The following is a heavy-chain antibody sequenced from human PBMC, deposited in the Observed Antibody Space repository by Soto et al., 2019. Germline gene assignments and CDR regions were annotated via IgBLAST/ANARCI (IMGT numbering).Heavy chain of an antibody. D-gene: IGHD6-13*01. CDR1: GFTFSSYA. Sequence: QVQLVESGGGVVQPGRSLRLSCAASGFTFSSYAMHWVRQAPGKGLEWVAVISYDGSNKYYADSVKGRFTISRDNSKNTLYLQRNSLRAEDTAVYYCASDSSSWYDDYWGQGTLVTVSS. CDR2: ISYDGSNK. V-gene: IGHV3-30-3*01. CDR3: ASDSSSWYDDY. J-gene: IGHJ4*02.